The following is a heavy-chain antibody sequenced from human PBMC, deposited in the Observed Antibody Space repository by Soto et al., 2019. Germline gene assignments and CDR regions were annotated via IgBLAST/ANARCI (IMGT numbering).Heavy chain of an antibody. J-gene: IGHJ5*02. D-gene: IGHD2-15*01. V-gene: IGHV4-34*01. Sequence: PSETLSLTCAVYGGSFSGYYWSWIRQPPGKGLEWIGEINHSGSTNYNPSLKSRVTISVDTSKNQFSLKLSSVTAADTAVYYCARTVGYCSGGSRPNWFDPWGQGTLVTVSS. CDR2: INHSGST. CDR1: GGSFSGYY. CDR3: ARTVGYCSGGSRPNWFDP.